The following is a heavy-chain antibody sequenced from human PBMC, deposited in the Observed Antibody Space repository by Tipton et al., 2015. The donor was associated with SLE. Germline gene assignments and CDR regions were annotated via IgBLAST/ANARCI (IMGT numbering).Heavy chain of an antibody. V-gene: IGHV4-34*01. D-gene: IGHD6-13*01. Sequence: TLSLTCAVYGGSFSGYCWSWIRQPPGKGLEWIGEINHSGSTNYNPSLKSRVTISIDTSKNQFSLKLSSVTAADTAVYYCARDSGYSSSWYFAFDIWGQGTMVTVSS. CDR2: INHSGST. CDR1: GGSFSGYC. CDR3: ARDSGYSSSWYFAFDI. J-gene: IGHJ3*02.